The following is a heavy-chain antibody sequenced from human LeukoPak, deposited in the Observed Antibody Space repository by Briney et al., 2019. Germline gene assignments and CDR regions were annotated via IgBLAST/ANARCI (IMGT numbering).Heavy chain of an antibody. CDR3: ARVITGGYDFWSGYYYFDY. Sequence: ASVKVSCKASGYTFTSYGTSWVRQAPGQGLEWMGWISAYNGNTNYAQKLQGRVTMTTDTSTSTAYMELRSLRSDDTAVYYCARVITGGYDFWSGYYYFDYWGQGTLVTVSS. CDR2: ISAYNGNT. J-gene: IGHJ4*02. D-gene: IGHD3-3*01. V-gene: IGHV1-18*01. CDR1: GYTFTSYG.